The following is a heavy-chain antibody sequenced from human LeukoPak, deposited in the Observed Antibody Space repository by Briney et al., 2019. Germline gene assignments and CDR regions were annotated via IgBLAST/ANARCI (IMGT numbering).Heavy chain of an antibody. CDR3: ARDSGYSSSWYWVIDY. CDR2: IYHSGST. CDR1: GYSISSGYY. D-gene: IGHD6-13*01. V-gene: IGHV4-38-2*02. J-gene: IGHJ4*02. Sequence: PSQTLSLTCTVSGYSISSGYYWGWIRQPPGKGLEWIGSIYHSGSTYYNPSLKSRVTISVDTSKNQFSLKLSSVTAADTAVYYCARDSGYSSSWYWVIDYWGQGTLVTVSS.